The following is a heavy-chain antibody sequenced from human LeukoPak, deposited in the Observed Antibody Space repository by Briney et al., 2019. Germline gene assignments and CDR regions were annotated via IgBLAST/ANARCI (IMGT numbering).Heavy chain of an antibody. J-gene: IGHJ4*02. CDR2: IGGSDGTT. CDR3: VRTLVRGPYYFDS. Sequence: PGGSLRLSCAASGFIFRNYPMYWVRQAPGKGPEWVSGIGGSDGTTWYADSVKGRFDISRDNSIDTMYLQMHSLRAEDSAVYHCVRTLVRGPYYFDSWGQGTLVTVSS. CDR1: GFIFRNYP. D-gene: IGHD1/OR15-1a*01. V-gene: IGHV3-23*01.